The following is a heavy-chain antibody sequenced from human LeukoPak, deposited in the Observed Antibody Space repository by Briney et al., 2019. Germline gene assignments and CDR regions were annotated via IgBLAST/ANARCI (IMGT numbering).Heavy chain of an antibody. V-gene: IGHV1-2*02. J-gene: IGHJ5*02. Sequence: ASVKVSCKASGYTFTGYYMHWVRQAPGQGLEWMGWINPNSGGTNYAQKFQGRVTMTRETSISTAYMELSRLRSDDTAVYYCARDPAYEDWFDPWGQGTLVTVSS. D-gene: IGHD5-12*01. CDR1: GYTFTGYY. CDR3: ARDPAYEDWFDP. CDR2: INPNSGGT.